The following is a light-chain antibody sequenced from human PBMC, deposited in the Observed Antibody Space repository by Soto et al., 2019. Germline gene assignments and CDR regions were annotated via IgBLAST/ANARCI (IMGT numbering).Light chain of an antibody. V-gene: IGLV2-8*01. J-gene: IGLJ1*01. CDR2: EVS. CDR3: SSYVGTNSYV. CDR1: SSDVGGYNY. Sequence: QSVLTKPPSASGSPGQSVTISCTGTSSDVGGYNYVSWYQQHPGKAPKPMIYEVSKRPSGVPDRFPGSKSGNTASLTVSGLQADDEADYYCSSYVGTNSYVFGTGTKVTVL.